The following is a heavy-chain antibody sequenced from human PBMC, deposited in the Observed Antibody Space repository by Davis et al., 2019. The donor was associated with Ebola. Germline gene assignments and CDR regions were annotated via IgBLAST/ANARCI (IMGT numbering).Heavy chain of an antibody. Sequence: ASSVTVSRMASLYTFTSSYMHWLRPAPGQGLGWMGGTIPSFGTANNAQKFQGRVTNTADEATSTAYMELSSLRAEDTAVYYCARDGDTGPVYGIDVWGQGTMVTVSS. V-gene: IGHV1-69*13. D-gene: IGHD3-9*01. CDR1: LYTFTSSY. CDR3: ARDGDTGPVYGIDV. J-gene: IGHJ6*02. CDR2: TIPSFGTA.